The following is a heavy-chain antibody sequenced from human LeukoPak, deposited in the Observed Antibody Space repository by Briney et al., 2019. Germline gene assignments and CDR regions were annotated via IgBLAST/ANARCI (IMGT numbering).Heavy chain of an antibody. D-gene: IGHD3-9*01. J-gene: IGHJ5*02. CDR1: GGSISSYY. V-gene: IGHV4-4*07. Sequence: PSETLSLTCTVSGGSISSYYWSWIRQPAGKGLECIGRIYTSGSTNYNPSLKSRVTMSVDTSKNQFSLKLSSVTAADTAVYYCAREPHYYDILTGYYYRVWFDPWGQGTLVTVSS. CDR2: IYTSGST. CDR3: AREPHYYDILTGYYYRVWFDP.